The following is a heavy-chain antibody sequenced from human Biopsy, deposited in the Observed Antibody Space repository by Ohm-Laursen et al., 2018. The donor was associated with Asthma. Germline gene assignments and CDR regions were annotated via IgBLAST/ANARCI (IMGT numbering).Heavy chain of an antibody. J-gene: IGHJ6*02. CDR2: ISYGGKT. Sequence: SETLSLTCRVSGGSMTPTSHYWDWIRQPPGKGLEWIGYISYGGKTSYNPSLQNRVTISRDTSKNQFSLRLPSVTAADSAVYFCARRITIFGVVQKDHGMDAWGQGTTVIVSS. D-gene: IGHD3-3*01. CDR1: GGSMTPTSHY. CDR3: ARRITIFGVVQKDHGMDA. V-gene: IGHV4-39*01.